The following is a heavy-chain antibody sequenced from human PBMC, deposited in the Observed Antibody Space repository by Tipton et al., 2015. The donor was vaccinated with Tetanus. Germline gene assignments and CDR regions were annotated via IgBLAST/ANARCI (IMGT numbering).Heavy chain of an antibody. J-gene: IGHJ4*02. CDR1: GSSMSSYY. CDR3: ARANYNFAKKGPFDS. V-gene: IGHV4-59*01. CDR2: ITYSAST. Sequence: TLSLTCAVSGSSMSSYYWSWIRQTPGERPEWIAYITYSASTKYSPSFRSRVTMSLQASKNESSLTMTSVTAADTAVYYCARANYNFAKKGPFDSWGQGTQVIVSS. D-gene: IGHD3-3*01.